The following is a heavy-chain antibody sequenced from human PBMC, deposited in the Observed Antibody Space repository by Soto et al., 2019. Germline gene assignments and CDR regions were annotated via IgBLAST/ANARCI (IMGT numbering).Heavy chain of an antibody. J-gene: IGHJ2*01. Sequence: QVQVVQSGAEVKKPGASVKVSCKASGYTFTSYAMHRVRQAPGQRLEWMGWINPGNGNTKNSQKFQGRVTITRDTFASTAYMELSSLRSEATAVYYCARGASSVTTFYFDLWGRGTRVTVSS. CDR3: ARGASSVTTFYFDL. CDR2: INPGNGNT. D-gene: IGHD4-17*01. CDR1: GYTFTSYA. V-gene: IGHV1-3*01.